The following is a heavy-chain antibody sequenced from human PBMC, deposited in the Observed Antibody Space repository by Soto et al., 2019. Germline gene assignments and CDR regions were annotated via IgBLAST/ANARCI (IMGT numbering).Heavy chain of an antibody. CDR1: GFTFSSYA. D-gene: IGHD4-17*01. J-gene: IGHJ6*02. CDR3: AKEETVLVNYYGYYGMDV. CDR2: ISGSGYAT. V-gene: IGHV3-23*01. Sequence: EVQLLESGGGLVQPGGSLRLSCAASGFTFSSYAMSWVRQAPGMGLEWVSVISGSGYATYYADSVKGRFTVSRDNSNIAVYRQMNSLRAEDTAVYYCAKEETVLVNYYGYYGMDVWGQGTRVTVSS.